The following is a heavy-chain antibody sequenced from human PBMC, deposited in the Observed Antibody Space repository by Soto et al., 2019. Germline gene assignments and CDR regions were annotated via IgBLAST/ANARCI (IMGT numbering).Heavy chain of an antibody. CDR3: ARVRFGEWGYAMDV. J-gene: IGHJ6*02. V-gene: IGHV3-48*01. CDR1: GFTFSSYG. Sequence: GGSLRLSCAASGFTFSSYGMHWVRQAPGKGLEWVSYISSSGSSINYADYVKGRFTISRDNAKNSLYLKMNSLRAEDTAMYYCARVRFGEWGYAMDVWGQGTTVTVSS. D-gene: IGHD3-10*01. CDR2: ISSSGSSI.